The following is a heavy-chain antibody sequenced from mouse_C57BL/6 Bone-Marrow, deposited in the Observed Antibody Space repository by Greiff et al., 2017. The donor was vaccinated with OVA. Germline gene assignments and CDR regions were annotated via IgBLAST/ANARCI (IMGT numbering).Heavy chain of an antibody. CDR2: IYPRSGNT. CDR1: GYTFTSYG. D-gene: IGHD4-1*01. J-gene: IGHJ4*01. V-gene: IGHV1-81*01. Sequence: VKLQESGAELARPGASVKLSCKASGYTFTSYGISWVKQRTGQGLEWIGEIYPRSGNTYYNEKFKGKATLTADKSSSTAYMELRSLTSEDSAVYFCARRWDPHYYAMDYWGQGTSVTVSS. CDR3: ARRWDPHYYAMDY.